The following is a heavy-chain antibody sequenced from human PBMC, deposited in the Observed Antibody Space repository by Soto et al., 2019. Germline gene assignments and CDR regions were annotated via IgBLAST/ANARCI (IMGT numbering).Heavy chain of an antibody. J-gene: IGHJ4*02. CDR1: EYSFTSNW. CDR3: ARHQRDDASRKIDC. D-gene: IGHD3-16*01. CDR2: INPADSDI. V-gene: IGHV5-51*01. Sequence: GGSLKISCQGAEYSFTSNWIGWVRQMPGKGLEWMGIINPADSDIKYSPSFQGQVTISADKSIGTAYLQWSSLKASDTALYYCARHQRDDASRKIDCWGQGTLVTVSS.